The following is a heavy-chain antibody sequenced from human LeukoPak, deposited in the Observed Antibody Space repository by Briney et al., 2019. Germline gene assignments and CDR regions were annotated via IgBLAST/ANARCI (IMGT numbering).Heavy chain of an antibody. CDR2: IHHSGRT. CDR1: GGSISSSSYY. Sequence: TSETLSLTCTVSGGSISSSSYYWSWIRQPPGKGLEWIGNIHHSGRTYYNPSVKSRVTISLDTSKNQFSLKLTSVTAADTAVYYCARVPEAVAETYYFDYWGQGTLVTVSS. V-gene: IGHV4-61*01. D-gene: IGHD6-19*01. CDR3: ARVPEAVAETYYFDY. J-gene: IGHJ4*02.